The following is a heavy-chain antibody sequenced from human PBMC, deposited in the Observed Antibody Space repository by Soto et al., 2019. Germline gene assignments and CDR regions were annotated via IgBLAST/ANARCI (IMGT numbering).Heavy chain of an antibody. V-gene: IGHV1-69*13. CDR3: ARGVLITVLAPWFDP. D-gene: IGHD3-22*01. J-gene: IGHJ5*02. Sequence: ASVKVSCKASGGTLSSYAISWVRQAPGQGLEWMGGIIPIFGTANYAQKFQGRVTITADESTSTAYMELSSLRSEDTAVYYCARGVLITVLAPWFDPWGQGTLVTVSS. CDR2: IIPIFGTA. CDR1: GGTLSSYA.